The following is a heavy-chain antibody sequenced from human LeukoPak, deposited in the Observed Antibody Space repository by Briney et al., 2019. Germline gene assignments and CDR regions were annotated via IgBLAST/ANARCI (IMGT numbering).Heavy chain of an antibody. V-gene: IGHV3-64*01. CDR3: WRIADRISLGD. CDR2: ISSNGGNT. J-gene: IGHJ1*01. Sequence: GGSLRLSCAASGFTFSSYSMHWVRQAPGKGLEYVSAISSNGGNTYYANSVKGRFTISRDNSKNTLYLQMGSLRGEDMAVYECWRIADRISLGDWGQGTLVSVSS. D-gene: IGHD2-15*01. CDR1: GFTFSSYS.